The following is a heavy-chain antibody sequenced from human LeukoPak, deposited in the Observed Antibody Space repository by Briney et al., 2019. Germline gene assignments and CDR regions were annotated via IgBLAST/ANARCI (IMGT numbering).Heavy chain of an antibody. CDR3: ATDDSSGWYLRSRYFDY. CDR2: VWYDDAVK. CDR1: GFTFSNYG. D-gene: IGHD6-19*01. V-gene: IGHV3-33*01. J-gene: IGHJ4*02. Sequence: GGSLRLSCAASGFTFSNYGMHWVRQAPGKGLEWLAVVWYDDAVKNYADSVKGRFTISRDNSKNTLFLQMNNLSAEDTAVYYCATDDSSGWYLRSRYFDYWGQGTLVTVSS.